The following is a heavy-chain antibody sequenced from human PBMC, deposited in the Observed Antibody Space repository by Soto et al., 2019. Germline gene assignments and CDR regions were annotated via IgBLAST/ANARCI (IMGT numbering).Heavy chain of an antibody. J-gene: IGHJ5*02. D-gene: IGHD1-1*01. CDR1: GGSISSYY. V-gene: IGHV4-59*01. CDR3: ARVPPYTARWFEP. CDR2: IYYSGST. Sequence: PSETLSLTCTVSGGSISSYYWSWIRQPPGKGLEWIGYIYYSGSTNYNPSLKSRVTISVDTSKNQFSLKLSSVTAADTAVYYCARVPPYTARWFEPWGQGTLVTVSS.